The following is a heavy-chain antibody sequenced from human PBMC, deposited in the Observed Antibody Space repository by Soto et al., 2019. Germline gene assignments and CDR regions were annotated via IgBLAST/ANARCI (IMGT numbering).Heavy chain of an antibody. V-gene: IGHV1-18*04. CDR1: GFTFTSYP. D-gene: IGHD3-10*01. CDR2: VNTHDGTT. Sequence: ASVKVSCKTSGFTFTSYPFSWVRQAPGQGLECMGWVNTHDGTTNIAQQFQDRITLTTDKSAATLFMELTRLTPDDTAVYYCAREYYGTTTWIDNWGQGTLVTVSS. CDR3: AREYYGTTTWIDN. J-gene: IGHJ4*02.